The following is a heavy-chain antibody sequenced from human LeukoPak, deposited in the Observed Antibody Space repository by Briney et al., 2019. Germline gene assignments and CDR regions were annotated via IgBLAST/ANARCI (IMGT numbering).Heavy chain of an antibody. V-gene: IGHV1-2*02. Sequence: GASVKVSCKASGYTFTGYYMHWVRQAPGQGLEWMGWINPNSGGTNYAQKFQGRVTMTRDTSISTAYMELSRLRSDDTAVYYCAREIVVVPAAIEDYWGQGTLVTVSS. CDR2: INPNSGGT. D-gene: IGHD2-2*01. CDR1: GYTFTGYY. CDR3: AREIVVVPAAIEDY. J-gene: IGHJ4*02.